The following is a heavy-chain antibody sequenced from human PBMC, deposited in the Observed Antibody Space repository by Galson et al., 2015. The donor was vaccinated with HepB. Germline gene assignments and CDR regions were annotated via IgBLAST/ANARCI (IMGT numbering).Heavy chain of an antibody. CDR3: AKDPYSSGWGAFGY. Sequence: SLRLSCAASGFTFSSYGMHWVRQAPGKGLEWVAFIRFDASNNYYADSVKGRFTISRDNPKNTLYLEMNSLRAEDTAVYYCAKDPYSSGWGAFGYWGQGTLVTVSS. J-gene: IGHJ4*02. V-gene: IGHV3-30*02. CDR2: IRFDASNN. D-gene: IGHD6-19*01. CDR1: GFTFSSYG.